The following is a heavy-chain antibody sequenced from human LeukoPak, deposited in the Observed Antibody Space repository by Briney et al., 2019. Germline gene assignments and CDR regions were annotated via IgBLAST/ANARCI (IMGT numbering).Heavy chain of an antibody. V-gene: IGHV1-2*02. J-gene: IGHJ5*02. CDR3: ARAEGGTIFGVVIS. CDR2: INHNSGGT. Sequence: ASVKVSCKASGYTFTGYYMHWVRQAPGQGLEWMGWINHNSGGTNYAQKFQGRVTMTRDTSISTAYMELSRLRSDDTAVYYCARAEGGTIFGVVISWGQGTLVTVSS. CDR1: GYTFTGYY. D-gene: IGHD3-3*01.